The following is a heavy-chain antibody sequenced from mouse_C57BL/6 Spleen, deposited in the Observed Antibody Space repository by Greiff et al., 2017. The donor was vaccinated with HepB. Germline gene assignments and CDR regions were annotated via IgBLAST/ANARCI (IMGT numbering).Heavy chain of an antibody. D-gene: IGHD2-3*01. Sequence: QVQLKQPGAELVKPGASVKLSCKASGYTFTSYWMHWVKQRPGRGLEWIGRIDPNSGGTKYNEKFKSKATLTVDKPSSTAYMQLSILTSEDSAVYYCAKDPPADGYYFDYWGQGTTLTVSS. CDR1: GYTFTSYW. CDR3: AKDPPADGYYFDY. J-gene: IGHJ2*01. V-gene: IGHV1-72*01. CDR2: IDPNSGGT.